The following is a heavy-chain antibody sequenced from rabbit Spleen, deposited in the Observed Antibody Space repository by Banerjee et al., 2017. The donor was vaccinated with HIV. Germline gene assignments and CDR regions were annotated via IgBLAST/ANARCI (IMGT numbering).Heavy chain of an antibody. Sequence: QEQLVESGGGLVQPEGSLTLTCKASGIDFSGSQYMCWVRQAPGKGLEWIACIYVSGGNRIAYASWANGRFTISRSTSLNTVDLQMNSLTAADTATYFCARDSSSSSNNRLIRLDLWGPGTLVTVS. CDR3: ARDSSSSSNNRLIRLDL. J-gene: IGHJ3*01. V-gene: IGHV1S43*01. D-gene: IGHD1-1*01. CDR1: GIDFSGSQY. CDR2: IYVSGGNRI.